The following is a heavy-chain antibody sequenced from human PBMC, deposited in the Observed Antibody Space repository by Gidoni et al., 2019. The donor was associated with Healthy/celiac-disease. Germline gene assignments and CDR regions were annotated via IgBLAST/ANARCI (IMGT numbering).Heavy chain of an antibody. CDR1: GGSFSGYY. CDR2: INHSGSN. V-gene: IGHV4-34*01. Sequence: QVQLQQWGAGLLKPSETLSLTRAVYGGSFSGYYWSWIRQPPGKGLEWIGEINHSGSNNYNPSLKSRVTISVDTSKNQFSVKLSSVTAADTAVYYWARSARGVIIYYYNYYMDVWGKGTTGTVSS. CDR3: ARSARGVIIYYYNYYMDV. J-gene: IGHJ6*03. D-gene: IGHD3-10*01.